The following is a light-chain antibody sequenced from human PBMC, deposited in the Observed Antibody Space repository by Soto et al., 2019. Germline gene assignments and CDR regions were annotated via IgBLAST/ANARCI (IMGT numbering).Light chain of an antibody. V-gene: IGKV3-11*01. CDR1: QSISDSY. J-gene: IGKJ1*01. CDR2: DAS. Sequence: EIVMTQSPGTLSLSPWEGSRLXCRASQSISDSYLAWYQQKPGQAPRLLIYDASIRATGIPARFSGSGSGTDFTLTIASLEPEDFAVYYCQQRSNWPPWTFGQGTKVDIK. CDR3: QQRSNWPPWT.